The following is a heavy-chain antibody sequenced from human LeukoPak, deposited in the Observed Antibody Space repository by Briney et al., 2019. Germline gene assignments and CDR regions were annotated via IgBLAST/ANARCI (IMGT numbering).Heavy chain of an antibody. V-gene: IGHV4-34*01. CDR3: ASLVGYPYYGMDV. Sequence: SETLSLTCAVYGGSFSGYYWSWIRQPPGKGLEWIGEINHSGSTNYNPSLKSRVTISVDTSKNQFSLKLSSVTAADTAVYYCASLVGYPYYGMDVWGQGTTVTVSS. J-gene: IGHJ6*02. CDR2: INHSGST. CDR1: GGSFSGYY. D-gene: IGHD5-18*01.